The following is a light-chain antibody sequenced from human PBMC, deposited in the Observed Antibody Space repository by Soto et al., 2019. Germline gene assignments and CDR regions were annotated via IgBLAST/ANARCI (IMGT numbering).Light chain of an antibody. CDR3: QVWDSSTARVV. Sequence: SYERTQPLSVSVALGQTARITCGGNNIGSKNVHWYQQKPGQGPVLVIYRDRNRHSGIPERFSGSNSGNTATLSISRAQAGDEADYYCQVWDSSTARVVFGGGNQLTVL. CDR1: NIGSKN. CDR2: RDR. V-gene: IGLV3-9*01. J-gene: IGLJ2*01.